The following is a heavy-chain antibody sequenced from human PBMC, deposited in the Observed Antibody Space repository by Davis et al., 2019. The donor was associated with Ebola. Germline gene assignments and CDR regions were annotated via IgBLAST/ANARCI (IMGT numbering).Heavy chain of an antibody. CDR1: GFSLSTSGMG. CDR3: AHKPRYDSSGYSGNWFDP. J-gene: IGHJ5*02. V-gene: IGHV2-5*02. CDR2: IYWDDDK. Sequence: SGPTLVKPTQTLTLTCTFSGFSLSTSGMGVGWIRQPPGKALEWLALIYWDDDKRYSPSLKSRLTITKETSKNQVVLTMTNMDPVDTATYYCAHKPRYDSSGYSGNWFDPWGQGTLVTVSS. D-gene: IGHD3-22*01.